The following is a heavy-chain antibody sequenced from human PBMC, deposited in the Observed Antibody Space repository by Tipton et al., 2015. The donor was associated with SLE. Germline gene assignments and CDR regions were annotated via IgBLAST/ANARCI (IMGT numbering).Heavy chain of an antibody. CDR2: INHSGST. V-gene: IGHV4-39*07. CDR3: AISGRYSGYDPRPGRG. J-gene: IGHJ4*02. Sequence: TLSLTCTVSGGSISSSSYYWGWIRQPPGKGLEWIGEINHSGSTNYNPSLKSRVTISVDTSKNQFSLKLSSVTAADTAVYYCAISGRYSGYDPRPGRGWGQGTLVTVSS. CDR1: GGSISSSSYY. D-gene: IGHD5-12*01.